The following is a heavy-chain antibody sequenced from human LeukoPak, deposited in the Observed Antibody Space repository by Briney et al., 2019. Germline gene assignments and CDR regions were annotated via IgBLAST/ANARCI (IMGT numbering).Heavy chain of an antibody. V-gene: IGHV3-23*01. Sequence: GGSLRLSCAASGFTFSSYAMSWVRQAPGKGLEWVSAISGSGGSTYYADSVKGRFTISRDNAKNSLYLQMNSLRAEDTAVYYCARGAYGWYEANYHYMDVWGKGTTVTVSS. D-gene: IGHD6-19*01. CDR1: GFTFSSYA. CDR2: ISGSGGST. CDR3: ARGAYGWYEANYHYMDV. J-gene: IGHJ6*03.